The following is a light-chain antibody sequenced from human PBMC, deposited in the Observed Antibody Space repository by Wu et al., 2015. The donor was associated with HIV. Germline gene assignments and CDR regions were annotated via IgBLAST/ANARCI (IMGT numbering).Light chain of an antibody. J-gene: IGKJ2*01. CDR3: QHYNNWPPYT. Sequence: EVVLTQSPATLSVSPGERATLSCRASQNIDSNLSWYQQKPGQAPRLLIYSASTRVTGIPARFSGSGSGTDFTLTVNSLQSEDFAVYYCQHYNNWPPYTFGLGDQGGDQT. CDR1: QNIDSN. CDR2: SAS. V-gene: IGKV3-15*01.